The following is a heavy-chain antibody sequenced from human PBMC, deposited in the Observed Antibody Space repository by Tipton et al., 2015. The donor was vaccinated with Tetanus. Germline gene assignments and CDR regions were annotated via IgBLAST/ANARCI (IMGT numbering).Heavy chain of an antibody. CDR3: ARANLNDFGDYSGLAH. CDR2: ISYDGSSI. V-gene: IGHV3-74*01. CDR1: GFTFSSHW. D-gene: IGHD4-17*01. J-gene: IGHJ4*02. Sequence: SLRLSCLAIGFTFSSHWMHWVRQAPGKKLMWVARISYDGSSISYADSVKGRFTISRDNPKNSLFLQMAGLRAEDTAVYFCARANLNDFGDYSGLAHWSQGTLVTVSS.